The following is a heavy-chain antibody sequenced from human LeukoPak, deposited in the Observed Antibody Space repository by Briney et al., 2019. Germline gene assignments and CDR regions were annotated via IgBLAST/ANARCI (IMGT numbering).Heavy chain of an antibody. Sequence: PSETLSLTCAVYGGSFSGYYWSWIRQPPGKGLEWIGEINHSGSTNYNPSLKSRVTISVDTSKNQFSLKLSSVTAADTAVYYCARGRGITIFGVVIADWFDPWGQGTLVTVPS. J-gene: IGHJ5*02. CDR2: INHSGST. CDR3: ARGRGITIFGVVIADWFDP. D-gene: IGHD3-3*01. V-gene: IGHV4-34*01. CDR1: GGSFSGYY.